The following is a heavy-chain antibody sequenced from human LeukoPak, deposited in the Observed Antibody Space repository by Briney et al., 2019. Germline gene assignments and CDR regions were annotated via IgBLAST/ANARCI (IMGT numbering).Heavy chain of an antibody. CDR1: AFTFSNYV. Sequence: SAGSLRLSCPASAFTFSNYVMSWDRQAPGKGLEGVSTISASGERTYHTDSVRGRFTISTDTSKNTLHLQMNSLRADDTAVYYCENAGPGTMTFDAFDIWGQGTVVTVSS. CDR3: ENAGPGTMTFDAFDI. V-gene: IGHV3-23*01. CDR2: ISASGERT. J-gene: IGHJ3*02. D-gene: IGHD3-22*01.